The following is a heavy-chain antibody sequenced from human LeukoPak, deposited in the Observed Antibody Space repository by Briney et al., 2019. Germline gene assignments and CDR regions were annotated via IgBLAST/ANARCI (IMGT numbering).Heavy chain of an antibody. J-gene: IGHJ4*02. Sequence: SQTLSLTCAISGDSVSSNTAAWNWIRQSPSRGLEWLGRTYYRSKWYNDYAVSVKSRITINPGTSKNQFSLQLYSVTPEDTAVYYCARSISSGGFRLDYWGQGTLVTVSS. CDR2: TYYRSKWYN. D-gene: IGHD3-3*02. V-gene: IGHV6-1*01. CDR3: ARSISSGGFRLDY. CDR1: GDSVSSNTAA.